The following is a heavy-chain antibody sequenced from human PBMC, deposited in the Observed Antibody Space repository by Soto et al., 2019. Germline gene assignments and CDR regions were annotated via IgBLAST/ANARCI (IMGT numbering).Heavy chain of an antibody. D-gene: IGHD6-25*01. CDR3: VCNGYYSLDH. CDR1: GDSMSSSDW. V-gene: IGHV4-4*02. J-gene: IGHJ4*02. Sequence: QVQLKESGPGLVKPSGTLSLTCAVSGDSMSSSDWWSWVRQPPGKGLEWIGEIHHSGGINYHPSLRSRVTISVDMSKNQFSLNLSSVTAADTAVYFCVCNGYYSLDHWGQGTLVIVSP. CDR2: IHHSGGI.